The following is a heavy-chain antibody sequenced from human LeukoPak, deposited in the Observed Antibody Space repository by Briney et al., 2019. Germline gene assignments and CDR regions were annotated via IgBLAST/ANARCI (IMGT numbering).Heavy chain of an antibody. CDR1: GGTFSSYA. CDR3: ASALRYSYGYRYYYYMDV. V-gene: IGHV1-69*13. Sequence: GASVKVSCKASGGTFSSYAISWVRQAPGQGLEWMGGIIPIFGTANYAQKFQGRVTITADESTSTAYMELSSLRSEDTAVYYCASALRYSYGYRYYYYMDVWGKGTTVTVSS. J-gene: IGHJ6*03. D-gene: IGHD5-18*01. CDR2: IIPIFGTA.